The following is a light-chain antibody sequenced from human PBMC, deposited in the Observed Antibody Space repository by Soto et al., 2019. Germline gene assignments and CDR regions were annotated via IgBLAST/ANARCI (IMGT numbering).Light chain of an antibody. CDR1: HGTSSY. Sequence: IRMTQSPTALSASPCDRVSIICRGSHGTSSYLAWYQQKQGKAPKLLIYAASTLQSGVPSRFSGSGSGTDFTLTISSRQPEDFAAYFYQQADSCTPLTFGPGTKVDIK. J-gene: IGKJ3*01. CDR2: AAS. CDR3: QQADSCTPLT. V-gene: IGKV1-8*01.